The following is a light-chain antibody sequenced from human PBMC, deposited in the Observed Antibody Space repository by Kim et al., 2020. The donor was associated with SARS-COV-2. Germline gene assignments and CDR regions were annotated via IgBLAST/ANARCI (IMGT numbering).Light chain of an antibody. CDR1: NEHVGFLG. Sequence: RQAATPTCPGNNEHVGFLGTAWLQQHQGHPPKLISYRNLSRPSGISERLSASRSGISASLTITGLQPEDEADYYCSAWDRSLHAWVFGRGTQLTVL. CDR3: SAWDRSLHAWV. J-gene: IGLJ3*02. CDR2: RNL. V-gene: IGLV10-54*01.